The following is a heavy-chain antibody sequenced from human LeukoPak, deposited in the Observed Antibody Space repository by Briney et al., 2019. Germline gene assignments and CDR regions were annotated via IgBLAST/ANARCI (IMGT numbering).Heavy chain of an antibody. V-gene: IGHV3-11*04. J-gene: IGHJ4*02. D-gene: IGHD1/OR15-1a*01. CDR1: GFTFSAHY. CDR3: ARAGRGSWYGEQPLFDY. Sequence: GGSLRLSCAASGFTFSAHYMSWIRQAPGKGLEWVSYISIDGNTIYYADSVKGRFTISGENAKNSLYLQMSSLRAEDTAVYYCARAGRGSWYGEQPLFDYWGQGTLVTVSS. CDR2: ISIDGNTI.